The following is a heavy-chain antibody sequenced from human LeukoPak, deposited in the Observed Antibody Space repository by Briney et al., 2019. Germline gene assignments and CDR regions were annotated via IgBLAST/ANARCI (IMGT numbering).Heavy chain of an antibody. CDR2: ISSSSSTI. V-gene: IGHV3-48*01. J-gene: IGHJ4*02. CDR1: GFTFSSYS. D-gene: IGHD3-3*01. Sequence: GGSLRLSCAASGFTFSSYSMNWVRQAPGKGLEWVSYISSSSSTIYYADSVKGRFSISRDNAKNSLYLQMNSLRAEDTAVYYCAKGNEYDFWSGPYFDYWGQGTLVTVSS. CDR3: AKGNEYDFWSGPYFDY.